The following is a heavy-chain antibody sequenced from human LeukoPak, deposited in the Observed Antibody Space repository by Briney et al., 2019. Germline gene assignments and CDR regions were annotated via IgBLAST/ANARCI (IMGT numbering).Heavy chain of an antibody. D-gene: IGHD3-10*01. Sequence: ASVKVSCKASGYIFANHGLTWVRQAPGQGLEWMGWINTDNGDTNYAQKVQDRVTLITEASTKTAYMELWSLSSDDTAFYYCARASSSYGSGLSYIDYWGQGTLVTVSS. CDR1: GYIFANHG. V-gene: IGHV1-18*01. J-gene: IGHJ4*02. CDR3: ARASSSYGSGLSYIDY. CDR2: INTDNGDT.